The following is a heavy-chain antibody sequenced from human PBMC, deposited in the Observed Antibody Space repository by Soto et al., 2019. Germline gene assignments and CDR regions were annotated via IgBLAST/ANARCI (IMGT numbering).Heavy chain of an antibody. J-gene: IGHJ6*02. CDR1: GFSFNSFN. D-gene: IGHD6-13*01. Sequence: PGGSLRLSCLASGFSFNSFNMNWVRQAPGKGLEWVSYIVSRGSTIYYADSVKGRFTISRDNAKKSLYLQMNSLRAEDTAVYYCARGLRSSGYAMDVWGQGTTVTVSS. CDR3: ARGLRSSGYAMDV. V-gene: IGHV3-48*03. CDR2: IVSRGSTI.